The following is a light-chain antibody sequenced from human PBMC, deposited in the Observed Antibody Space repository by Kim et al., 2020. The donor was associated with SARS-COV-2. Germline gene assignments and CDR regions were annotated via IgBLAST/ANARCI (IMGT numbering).Light chain of an antibody. Sequence: GQTVHVSCFGKRPKHGSHSVNWYQQHPGTAPKPLILGKKGRPPGVPARFSGPKFGPRASLAISGLQAEDGGGFYGGAWDNPLTGGGFGGGTKVTAL. CDR3: GAWDNPLTGGG. CDR1: RPKHGSHS. J-gene: IGLJ2*01. V-gene: IGLV1-44*01. CDR2: GKK.